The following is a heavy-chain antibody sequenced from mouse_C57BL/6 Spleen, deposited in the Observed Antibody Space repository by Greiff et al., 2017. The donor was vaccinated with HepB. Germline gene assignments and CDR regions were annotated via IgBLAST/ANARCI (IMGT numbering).Heavy chain of an antibody. CDR3: AVRGLRSSMDY. CDR2: INPNNGGT. CDR1: GYTFTDYY. V-gene: IGHV1-26*01. D-gene: IGHD3-2*02. Sequence: EVQLQQSGPELVKPGASVKISCKASGYTFTDYYMNWVKQSHGKSLEWIGDINPNNGGTSYNQKFKGKATLTVNKSSSTAYMELRSLTSEDSAVYYCAVRGLRSSMDYWGQGTSVTVSS. J-gene: IGHJ4*01.